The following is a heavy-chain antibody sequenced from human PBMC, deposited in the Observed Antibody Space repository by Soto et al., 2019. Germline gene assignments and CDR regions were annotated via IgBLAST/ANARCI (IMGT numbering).Heavy chain of an antibody. CDR2: IYWDDDK. CDR1: GFSLTTSGVG. J-gene: IGHJ4*02. D-gene: IGHD3-3*01. Sequence: QITLNESGPTQVKPRQTLTLTCTFSGFSLTTSGVGVGWIRQSPGKAPEWLALIYWDDDKRYSPSLKSRLTITEDTSKNQVVLTMAALDPADTATYYCAHRVLRTVFGLVTTTAIYFDFWGQGTPAAVSS. V-gene: IGHV2-5*02. CDR3: AHRVLRTVFGLVTTTAIYFDF.